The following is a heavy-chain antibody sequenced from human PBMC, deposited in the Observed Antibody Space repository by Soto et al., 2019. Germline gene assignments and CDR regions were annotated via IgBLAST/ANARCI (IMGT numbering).Heavy chain of an antibody. D-gene: IGHD3-3*01. J-gene: IGHJ6*02. V-gene: IGHV1-8*01. CDR3: ARGRGITIFGVVIQGYYYYYGMDV. CDR2: MNPNSGNT. CDR1: GYTFTSYD. Sequence: EASVKVSCKASGYTFTSYDINWVRQATGQGLEWMGWMNPNSGNTGYAQKFQGRVTMTRNTSISTAYMELSSLRSEDTAVYYCARGRGITIFGVVIQGYYYYYGMDVWGQGTTVTVSS.